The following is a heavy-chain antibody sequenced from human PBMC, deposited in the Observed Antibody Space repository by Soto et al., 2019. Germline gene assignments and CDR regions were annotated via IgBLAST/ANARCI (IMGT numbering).Heavy chain of an antibody. Sequence: PSETLSLTCTVSGGSISRYYWSWIRQTAGKGLEWIGRIYARGSTSYSPSLKSRVTILVDTSTNQFSLKLSSVTAADTAVYYCAGIGEDIYYGMDVWGQGTTVTVSS. V-gene: IGHV4-4*07. CDR3: AGIGEDIYYGMDV. CDR1: GGSISRYY. D-gene: IGHD2-15*01. J-gene: IGHJ6*02. CDR2: IYARGST.